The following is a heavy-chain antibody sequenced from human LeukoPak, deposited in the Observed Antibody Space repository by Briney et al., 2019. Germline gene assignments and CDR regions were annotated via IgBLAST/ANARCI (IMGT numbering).Heavy chain of an antibody. D-gene: IGHD1-26*01. CDR3: ARGAGGSYPIDY. V-gene: IGHV3-74*01. CDR1: GFTFSSYW. Sequence: GGSLRLSCAASGFTFSSYWMHWVRQVPGKGLVWVLRLNTDGSSTSYADSVKGRFTISRDNARNTLYLQMNSLRAEDTAVYYCARGAGGSYPIDYWGQGTLVTVSS. J-gene: IGHJ4*02. CDR2: LNTDGSST.